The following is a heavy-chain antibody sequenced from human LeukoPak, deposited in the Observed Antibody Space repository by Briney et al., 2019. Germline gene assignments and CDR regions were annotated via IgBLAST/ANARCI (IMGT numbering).Heavy chain of an antibody. CDR3: AREERGLPFPGGPPRPYYYYGRAV. V-gene: IGHV3-30*04. D-gene: IGHD1-14*01. J-gene: IGHJ6*04. Sequence: PGRSLRLSCAASGFTFSSYAMHWVRQAPGKGLEWVAVISYDGSNKYYADSVKGRFTISRDNSKNTLYLQMNSLRAEDTAVYYCAREERGLPFPGGPPRPYYYYGRAVGGKGPTVTVP. CDR1: GFTFSSYA. CDR2: ISYDGSNK.